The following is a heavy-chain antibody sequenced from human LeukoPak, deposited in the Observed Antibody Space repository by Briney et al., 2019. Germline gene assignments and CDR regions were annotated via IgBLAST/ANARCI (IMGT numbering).Heavy chain of an antibody. CDR2: ISGSGGGT. CDR1: GFTFNNYA. CDR3: AREHCGGDCYRYFFDY. J-gene: IGHJ4*02. V-gene: IGHV3-23*01. Sequence: GGSLRLSCAASGFTFNNYAMTWVRQAPGKGLEWVSAISGSGGGTYNADSVKGRFTISRDNSKITLYLQMNSLRAEDTAVYYCAREHCGGDCYRYFFDYWGQGTLVTVSS. D-gene: IGHD2-21*02.